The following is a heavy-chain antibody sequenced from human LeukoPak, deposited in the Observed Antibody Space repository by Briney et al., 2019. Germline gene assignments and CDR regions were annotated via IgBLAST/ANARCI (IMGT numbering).Heavy chain of an antibody. J-gene: IGHJ3*02. CDR3: AREDMWAFDI. D-gene: IGHD2-15*01. CDR2: IKPDGSQK. Sequence: GGSLRLSCAASGFTFSHYWMSWVRQAPGRGLEWVANIKPDGSQKDYVDFVKGRFTISRDNAKNLLYLQMDSLRAEDTAVYFCAREDMWAFDIWGQGTMVTVSS. V-gene: IGHV3-7*01. CDR1: GFTFSHYW.